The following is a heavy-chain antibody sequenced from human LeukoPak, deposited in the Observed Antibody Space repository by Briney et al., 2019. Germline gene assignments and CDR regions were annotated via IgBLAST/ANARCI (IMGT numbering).Heavy chain of an antibody. Sequence: GGSLRLSCAASGFTLSNAWMNWVRQAPGKGLEWVANINQDGSEKNYVDSVKGPFTISRDNGKNSLYLQMNRLRAEDTAVYYCARPRGCGSSRCNNFDYWGQGTLVTVSS. J-gene: IGHJ4*02. D-gene: IGHD2-2*01. V-gene: IGHV3-7*01. CDR1: GFTLSNAW. CDR2: INQDGSEK. CDR3: ARPRGCGSSRCNNFDY.